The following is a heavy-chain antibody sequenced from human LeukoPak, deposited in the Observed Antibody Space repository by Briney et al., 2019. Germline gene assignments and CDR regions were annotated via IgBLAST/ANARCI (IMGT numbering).Heavy chain of an antibody. J-gene: IGHJ4*02. V-gene: IGHV4-59*01. CDR3: ARDRMKDGYNRGLDY. CDR1: GGSISSYY. D-gene: IGHD5-24*01. CDR2: IYYSGST. Sequence: PSETLSLTCTVSGGSISSYYWSWIRQPPGKGLEWIGCIYYSGSTNYNTSLKSGVTISVSTSKNKFSLQLSSMTAADTAVYYCARDRMKDGYNRGLDYWGQGTLVTVSS.